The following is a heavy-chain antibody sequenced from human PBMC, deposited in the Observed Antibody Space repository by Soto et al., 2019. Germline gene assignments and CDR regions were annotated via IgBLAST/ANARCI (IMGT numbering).Heavy chain of an antibody. V-gene: IGHV3-30*18. D-gene: IGHD4-17*01. CDR3: AKDLKDDGYGDRL. J-gene: IGHJ4*02. CDR1: GFTFRSYV. CDR2: ISHDGNNQ. Sequence: QVQLVESGGGVVQPGRSLRLSCAASGFTFRSYVMHWVRQAPGKGLESVAVISHDGNNQYYADSVKGRFTISRDTSRNTLYMQMNSLRPEDTAVYYCAKDLKDDGYGDRLGGQGTLVTVSS.